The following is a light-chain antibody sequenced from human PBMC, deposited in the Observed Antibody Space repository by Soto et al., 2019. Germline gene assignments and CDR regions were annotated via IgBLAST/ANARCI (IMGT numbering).Light chain of an antibody. CDR3: QSYDSSLSAWV. J-gene: IGLJ3*02. V-gene: IGLV1-40*01. CDR2: GSR. Sequence: QPVLTQSPSVSGAPGQRVTISCTGSNCNTGAGYDVHWYQQFPGTAPKLLIYGSRNRPSGVPDRFSGSKSGTSASLAITGLQAEDEADYYCQSYDSSLSAWVFGGGTKLTVL. CDR1: NCNTGAGYD.